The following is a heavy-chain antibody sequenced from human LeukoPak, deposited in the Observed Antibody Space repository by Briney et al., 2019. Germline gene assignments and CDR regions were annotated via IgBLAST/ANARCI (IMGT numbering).Heavy chain of an antibody. CDR3: ARSRAPPMDTYYFDY. D-gene: IGHD3-10*01. Sequence: SETLSLTCTVSGGSISSYYWSWIRQPPGKGLEWIGYIYYSGSTNYNPSLTSRVTISVDTSKNQFSMKLSSVTAAATAVYSCARSRAPPMDTYYFDYWGQGTLVTVSS. CDR2: IYYSGST. J-gene: IGHJ4*02. V-gene: IGHV4-59*01. CDR1: GGSISSYY.